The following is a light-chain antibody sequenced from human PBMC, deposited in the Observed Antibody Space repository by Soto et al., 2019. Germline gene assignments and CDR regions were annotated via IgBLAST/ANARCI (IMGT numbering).Light chain of an antibody. CDR1: SSDVGGYNY. J-gene: IGLJ2*01. CDR3: SSYAGSNNVV. CDR2: EVS. Sequence: QSVLTQPPSASGSPGQSVTISCTGTSSDVGGYNYVSWYQQHPGKAPKLMIYEVSKRPSGVPDRSSGSKSGNTASLTVSGLQAEDEADYYCSSYAGSNNVVFGGGTKVTVL. V-gene: IGLV2-8*01.